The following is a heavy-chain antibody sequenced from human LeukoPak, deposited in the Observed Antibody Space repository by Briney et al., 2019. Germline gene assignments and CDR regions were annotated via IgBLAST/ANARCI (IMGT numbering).Heavy chain of an antibody. V-gene: IGHV1-8*03. CDR2: MNPNSGNT. CDR1: GYTFTSYD. Sequence: GASVKVSCKASGYTFTSYDINWVRQATGQGLEWMGWMNPNSGNTGYAQKFQSRVTITRNTSISTAYMELSSLRSEDTAVYYCARDRYDILTGYYHPYYYYYMDVWGKGTTVTVSS. CDR3: ARDRYDILTGYYHPYYYYYMDV. D-gene: IGHD3-9*01. J-gene: IGHJ6*03.